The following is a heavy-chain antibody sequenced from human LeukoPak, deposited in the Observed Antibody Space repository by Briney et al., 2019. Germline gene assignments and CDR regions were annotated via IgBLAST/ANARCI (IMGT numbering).Heavy chain of an antibody. CDR3: ARGEETYCSSTSCYYYYGMDV. CDR1: GYTFTGYY. J-gene: IGHJ6*04. V-gene: IGHV1-2*04. CDR2: INPNSGGT. Sequence: ASVKVSCKASGYTFTGYYMHWVRQAPGQGLEWMGWINPNSGGTNYAQKFQGWVTMTRDTSISTAYVELSRLRSDDTAVYYCARGEETYCSSTSCYYYYGMDVWGKGTTVTVSS. D-gene: IGHD2-2*01.